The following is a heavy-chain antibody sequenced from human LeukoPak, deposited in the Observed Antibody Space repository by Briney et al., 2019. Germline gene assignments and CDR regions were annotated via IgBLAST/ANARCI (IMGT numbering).Heavy chain of an antibody. J-gene: IGHJ6*02. CDR3: ARVGCSSTSCYIYYYYGMDV. CDR2: IIPIFGTA. CDR1: GGTFSSYA. D-gene: IGHD2-2*02. Sequence: ASVKVSCKASGGTFSSYAISWVRQAPGQGLEWMGGIIPIFGTANYAQKFQGRVTITADESTRTAYMELSSLRSEDTAMYYCARVGCSSTSCYIYYYYGMDVWGQGTTVTVSS. V-gene: IGHV1-69*13.